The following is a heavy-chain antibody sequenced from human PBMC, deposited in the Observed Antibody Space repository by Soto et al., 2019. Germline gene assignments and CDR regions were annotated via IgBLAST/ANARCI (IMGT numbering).Heavy chain of an antibody. D-gene: IGHD3-16*01. CDR3: ARLFTVASFWDYFDY. Sequence: LGESLKISCKGSGYSFTNYWIGWVRHMPGKGLQWMGIIYPSDSDTKYSPSFQGQVTISVDKSISTAYLQWSGLKASDTAMYYCARLFTVASFWDYFDYWGPGTLGTVSS. V-gene: IGHV5-51*01. J-gene: IGHJ4*02. CDR2: IYPSDSDT. CDR1: GYSFTNYW.